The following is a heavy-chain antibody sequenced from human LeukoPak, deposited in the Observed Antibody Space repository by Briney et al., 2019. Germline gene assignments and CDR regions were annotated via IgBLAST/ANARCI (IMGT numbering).Heavy chain of an antibody. V-gene: IGHV1-18*01. CDR1: GYTFTSYG. Sequence: ASVKVSCKASGYTFTSYGISWGRPAPGQGLKWMGWISAYNVKTNYAQKLQGRVTMPTDTSTRTTYIELGRLGFDDQAGYYFVRRDYGDYWGQGTLVTVSS. J-gene: IGHJ4*02. CDR3: VRRDYGDY. CDR2: ISAYNVKT.